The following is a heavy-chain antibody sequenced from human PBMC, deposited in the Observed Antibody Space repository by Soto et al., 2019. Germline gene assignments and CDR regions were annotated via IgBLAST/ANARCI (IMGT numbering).Heavy chain of an antibody. Sequence: ASETLSLTCTVSGGSISSNYYYWGWIRQPPGKGLEWIGSIYYSGSTYYNPSLKSRVTISVDTSKNQFSLKLSSVTAADTAVYYCARPSGSYLYYFDYWGQGTLVTVSS. CDR3: ARPSGSYLYYFDY. CDR2: IYYSGST. D-gene: IGHD1-26*01. V-gene: IGHV4-39*01. J-gene: IGHJ4*02. CDR1: GGSISSNYYY.